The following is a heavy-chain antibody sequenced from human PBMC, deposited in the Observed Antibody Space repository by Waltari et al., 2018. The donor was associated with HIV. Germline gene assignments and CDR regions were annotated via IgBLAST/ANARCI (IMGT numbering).Heavy chain of an antibody. CDR3: ARDSRGSTWSLNWFDP. J-gene: IGHJ5*02. CDR1: AVIFNTYS. Sequence: EVQLVESGGGPVQPGESLRLSCVTSAVIFNTYSINWVRQAPGKGPEWVSSISSSGNFKHYADSVKGRFTISRDNAENSLYLQMNGLRAEDTAIYYCARDSRGSTWSLNWFDPWGQGTLVTVSS. V-gene: IGHV3-21*02. D-gene: IGHD6-6*01. CDR2: ISSSGNFK.